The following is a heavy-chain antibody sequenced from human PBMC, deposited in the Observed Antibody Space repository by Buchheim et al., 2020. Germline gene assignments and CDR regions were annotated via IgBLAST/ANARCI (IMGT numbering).Heavy chain of an antibody. J-gene: IGHJ5*02. D-gene: IGHD6-6*01. CDR2: IYHSGTT. Sequence: QVQLQESGPGLVKPSGTLSLTCAVSGGSISSSNWWSWVRQPPGKGLEWIREIYHSGTTNYNPSLKSRVTISADKSKTQVSLKLTSVTAADTAVYYCANRIATRAEWFDPWGQGTL. CDR3: ANRIATRAEWFDP. V-gene: IGHV4-4*02. CDR1: GGSISSSNW.